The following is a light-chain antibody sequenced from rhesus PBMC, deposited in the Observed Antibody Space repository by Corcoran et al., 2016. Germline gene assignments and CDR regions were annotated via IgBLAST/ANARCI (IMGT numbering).Light chain of an antibody. J-gene: IGKJ2*01. Sequence: DIQMTQSPSSLSASVGDTVTITCRASQGISSYLNWFQQKPGKAPKLLIYDASSLESGDPSRFSGSGSGTDFTLTISSLQPEDFAAYYCLQHNSYPYSFGQGTKVEIK. CDR1: QGISSY. CDR3: LQHNSYPYS. V-gene: IGKV1-28*03. CDR2: DAS.